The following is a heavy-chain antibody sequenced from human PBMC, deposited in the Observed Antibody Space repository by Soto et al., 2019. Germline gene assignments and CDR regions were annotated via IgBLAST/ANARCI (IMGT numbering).Heavy chain of an antibody. CDR2: ISGFNDDT. Sequence: QIELVQSGAEMKNPGASVKVSCKASGYTFTSYGISWVRQAPGQGLEWMGWISGFNDDTNLAQRFQGRITVTKDTSTSTAYMELRSLKSDDTTVYYCARSGRYYPARNWFGPWGQGTLVTVSS. V-gene: IGHV1-18*01. J-gene: IGHJ5*02. D-gene: IGHD3-10*01. CDR1: GYTFTSYG. CDR3: ARSGRYYPARNWFGP.